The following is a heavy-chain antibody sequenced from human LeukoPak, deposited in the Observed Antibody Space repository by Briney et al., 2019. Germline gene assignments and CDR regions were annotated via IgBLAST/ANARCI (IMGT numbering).Heavy chain of an antibody. CDR3: VSSYGGYVLDY. CDR1: GGSISSYS. D-gene: IGHD5-12*01. V-gene: IGHV4-59*01. J-gene: IGHJ4*02. CDR2: VYHSGGI. Sequence: SETLSLTCTVSGGSISSYSWNWIRQSPGKGLEWIGRVYHSGGINYNPSLKSRVTISVDTYKNQFSLNLSSVTAADTAVYYCVSSYGGYVLDYWGQGTLVIVSS.